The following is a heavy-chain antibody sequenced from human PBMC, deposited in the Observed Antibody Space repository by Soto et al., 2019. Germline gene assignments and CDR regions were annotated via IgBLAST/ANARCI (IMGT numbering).Heavy chain of an antibody. J-gene: IGHJ4*02. CDR2: ISYDGSNK. Sequence: GGSLRLSCAASGFTFSSYAMHWVRQAPGKGLEWVAVISYDGSNKYYADSVKGRFAISRDNSKNTLYLQMNSLRAEDTAVYYCARGPSSLTRFDYWGQGTLVTVS. V-gene: IGHV3-30*09. CDR3: ARGPSSLTRFDY. CDR1: GFTFSSYA. D-gene: IGHD2-2*01.